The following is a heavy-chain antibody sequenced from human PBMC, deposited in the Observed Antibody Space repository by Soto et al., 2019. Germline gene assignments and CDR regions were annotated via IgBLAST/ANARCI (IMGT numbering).Heavy chain of an antibody. J-gene: IGHJ3*02. D-gene: IGHD3-10*01. CDR3: ARDGGPLGRFGELHGSFDI. Sequence: QVQLVQSGAEVKKPGASVKVSCKASGYTFTSYGISWVRQAPGQGLEWMGWISAYNGNTNYAQKLQGRVTMTTDTATSTADMELRSLRSDDTAVYYCARDGGPLGRFGELHGSFDIWGQGTMVTVSS. CDR2: ISAYNGNT. CDR1: GYTFTSYG. V-gene: IGHV1-18*01.